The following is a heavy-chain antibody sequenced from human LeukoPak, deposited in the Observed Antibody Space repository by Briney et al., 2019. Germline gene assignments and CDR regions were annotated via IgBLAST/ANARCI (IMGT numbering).Heavy chain of an antibody. CDR2: ISSSGSTI. Sequence: PGGSLRLSCAASGFTFSSYEMNWVRQAPGKGLEWVSYISSSGSTIYYADSVKGRFTISRDNAKNSLYLQMNSLRAEDTAVYYCARAGILLWPLWSQGTLVTVSS. CDR3: ARAGILLWPL. V-gene: IGHV3-48*03. D-gene: IGHD3-10*01. J-gene: IGHJ4*02. CDR1: GFTFSSYE.